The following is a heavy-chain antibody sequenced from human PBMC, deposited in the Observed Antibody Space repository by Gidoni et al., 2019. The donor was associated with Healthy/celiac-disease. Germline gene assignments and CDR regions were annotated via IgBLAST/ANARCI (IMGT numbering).Heavy chain of an antibody. D-gene: IGHD5-12*01. CDR3: ARVNGYDFGYVDY. Sequence: QVQLVQSGAEVKKPGASVKVSCKASGYTFTGYYMHWVRQAPGQGLEWMGRINPNSGGTNYSQKFQGMVTITRYTSISTAYMDLSRLRSDDTAVYYCARVNGYDFGYVDYWGQGTLVTVSS. CDR1: GYTFTGYY. CDR2: INPNSGGT. J-gene: IGHJ4*02. V-gene: IGHV1-2*06.